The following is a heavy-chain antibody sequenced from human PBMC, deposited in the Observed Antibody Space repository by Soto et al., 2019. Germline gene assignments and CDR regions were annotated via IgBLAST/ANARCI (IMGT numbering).Heavy chain of an antibody. D-gene: IGHD3-22*01. CDR1: GGSISSSSYY. CDR3: AIPHGSSGYYYYFDY. CDR2: IYYSGST. V-gene: IGHV4-39*01. Sequence: SETLSLTCTVSGGSISSSSYYWGWIRQPPGKGLEWIGSIYYSGSTYYNPSLKSRVTISVDTSKNQFSLKLSSVTAADTAVYYCAIPHGSSGYYYYFDYWGQGTLVTVS. J-gene: IGHJ4*02.